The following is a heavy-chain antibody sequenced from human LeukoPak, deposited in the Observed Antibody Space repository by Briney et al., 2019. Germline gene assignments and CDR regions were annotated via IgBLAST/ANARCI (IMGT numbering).Heavy chain of an antibody. V-gene: IGHV4-28*01. CDR1: GYSITSSSW. D-gene: IGHD4-23*01. CDR2: IYHSGTT. Sequence: PSDTLSLTCAVSGYSITSSSWWGWIRQPPGKGLEWIGYIYHSGTTYYNPSLQSRVTMSVDTSKNQFSLKLNSVTAADSAVYYCAKHGGRYFDSWGQGTLVTVSS. J-gene: IGHJ4*02. CDR3: AKHGGRYFDS.